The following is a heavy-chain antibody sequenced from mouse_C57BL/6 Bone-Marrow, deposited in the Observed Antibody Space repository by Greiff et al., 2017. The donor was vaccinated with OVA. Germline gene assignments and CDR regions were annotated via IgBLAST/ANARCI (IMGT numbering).Heavy chain of an antibody. CDR1: GFTFSSYG. Sequence: EVKVVESGGDLVKPGGSLKLSCAASGFTFSSYGMSWVRQTPDKRLEWVATISSGGSYTYYPDSVKGRFTISRANAKNTLYLQMSSLKSEDTAMYYCARHRAAQAPMDYWGQGTSVTVSS. V-gene: IGHV5-6*01. J-gene: IGHJ4*01. CDR3: ARHRAAQAPMDY. CDR2: ISSGGSYT. D-gene: IGHD3-2*02.